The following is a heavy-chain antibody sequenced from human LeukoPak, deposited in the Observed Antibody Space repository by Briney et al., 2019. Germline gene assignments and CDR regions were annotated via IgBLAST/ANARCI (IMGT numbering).Heavy chain of an antibody. CDR1: GFTFSSYE. V-gene: IGHV3-48*03. J-gene: IGHJ5*02. D-gene: IGHD3-22*01. Sequence: GGSLRLSCAASGFTFSSYEMNWVRQAPGKGLEWVSYISSSGSTIYYADSVKGRFTISRDNAKNSLYLHMNSLRAEDTAVYYCARGGRSSGYHNWFDPWGQGTLVTVSS. CDR2: ISSSGSTI. CDR3: ARGGRSSGYHNWFDP.